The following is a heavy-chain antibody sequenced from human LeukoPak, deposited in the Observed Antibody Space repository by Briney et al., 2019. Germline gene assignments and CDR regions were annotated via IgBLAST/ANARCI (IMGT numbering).Heavy chain of an antibody. CDR2: INPSGDST. CDR1: GNTFTSYY. Sequence: ASVKVSCKASGNTFTSYYIHWVRQAPGQGLEWMGIINPSGDSTNYAQKLQGRVTLTWDTSTSTVYMELSSLRSDDAAVYYCARDQRSLDYWGQGTLVTVSS. CDR3: ARDQRSLDY. V-gene: IGHV1-46*01. J-gene: IGHJ4*02.